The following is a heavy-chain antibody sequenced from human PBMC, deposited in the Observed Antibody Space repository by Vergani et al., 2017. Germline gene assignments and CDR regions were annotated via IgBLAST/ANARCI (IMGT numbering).Heavy chain of an antibody. CDR3: ARAGDSSGYLFDY. J-gene: IGHJ4*02. Sequence: QLQLQESGPGLVKPSETLSLTCTVSGGSISSSSYYWGWIRQPPGKGMEWIGSIYYSGSTYYNPSLKSRVTISVDTSKNQFSRKLSSVTAADTAVYYCARAGDSSGYLFDYWGQGTLVTVSS. V-gene: IGHV4-39*07. CDR2: IYYSGST. D-gene: IGHD3-22*01. CDR1: GGSISSSSYY.